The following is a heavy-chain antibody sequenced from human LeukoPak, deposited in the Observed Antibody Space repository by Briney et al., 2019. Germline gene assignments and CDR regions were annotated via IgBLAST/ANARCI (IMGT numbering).Heavy chain of an antibody. Sequence: PSETLSLTCAVYGGSFSDYYWSWIRQPPGKGLEWIGEINHSGSTNYNPSLKSRVTISVDTSKNQFSLKLSSVTAADTAVYYCARGVGDGYNYKVRFDYWGQGTLVTVSS. V-gene: IGHV4-34*01. CDR2: INHSGST. D-gene: IGHD5-24*01. CDR3: ARGVGDGYNYKVRFDY. J-gene: IGHJ4*02. CDR1: GGSFSDYY.